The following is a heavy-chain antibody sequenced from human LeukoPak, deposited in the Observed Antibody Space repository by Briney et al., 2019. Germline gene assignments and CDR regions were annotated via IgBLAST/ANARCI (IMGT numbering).Heavy chain of an antibody. Sequence: PGGSLRPSCAASGFTFSGSAMHWVRQASGKELEWIGRIWSRPNSYATAYAASVKGRFTISRDDSINTAYLQMNSLKTEDTALYYCTRLADGSGKFDLWGQGTLVTVSS. D-gene: IGHD3-10*01. J-gene: IGHJ5*02. CDR3: TRLADGSGKFDL. CDR1: GFTFSGSA. CDR2: IWSRPNSYAT. V-gene: IGHV3-73*01.